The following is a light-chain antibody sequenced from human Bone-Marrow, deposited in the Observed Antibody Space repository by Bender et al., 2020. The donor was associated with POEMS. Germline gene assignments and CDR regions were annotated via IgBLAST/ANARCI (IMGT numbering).Light chain of an antibody. V-gene: IGLV2-23*02. Sequence: QSALTQPASVSGSPGQSITISCTGSSGDVGNYILISWYQQHPGKAPKVMIYDVTKRPPGVSNRFSGSTSGNTASLTISGLQAEDEADYYCCSYAGSSWVFGGGARLTVL. CDR2: DVT. CDR1: SGDVGNYIL. CDR3: CSYAGSSWV. J-gene: IGLJ3*02.